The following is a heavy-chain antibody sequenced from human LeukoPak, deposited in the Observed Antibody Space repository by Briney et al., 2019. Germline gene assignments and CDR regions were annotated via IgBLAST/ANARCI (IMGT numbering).Heavy chain of an antibody. D-gene: IGHD5-24*01. J-gene: IGHJ4*02. V-gene: IGHV4-59*12. Sequence: SETLSLTCTVSGGSISSYYWSWIRQPPGKGLEWIGYIYYSGSTNYNPSLKSRVTISVDTSKNQFSLKLSSVTAADTAVYYCAREGWKRDGYDYWGQGTLVTVSS. CDR1: GGSISSYY. CDR2: IYYSGST. CDR3: AREGWKRDGYDY.